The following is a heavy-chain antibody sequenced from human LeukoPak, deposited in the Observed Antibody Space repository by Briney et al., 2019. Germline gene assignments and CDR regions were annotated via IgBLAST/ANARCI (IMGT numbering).Heavy chain of an antibody. CDR2: IKLDGSEK. V-gene: IGHV3-7*03. CDR3: ARDQYDTWSRRGNFDS. J-gene: IGHJ4*02. D-gene: IGHD3-3*01. Sequence: GGSLRPSCVASGVTLGKYCMSWVRQAPGKGLEWVANIKLDGSEKNYVYSVTGRFTISRDNTKNSLYLQMNSMRVEDTAVFYCARDQYDTWSRRGNFDSWGQGTLVIVSS. CDR1: GVTLGKYC.